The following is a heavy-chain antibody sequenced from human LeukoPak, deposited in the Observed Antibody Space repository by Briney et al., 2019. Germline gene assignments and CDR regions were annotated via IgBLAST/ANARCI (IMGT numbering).Heavy chain of an antibody. CDR3: AKDIGGYCSSTSCYAGVYYYYYGMDV. D-gene: IGHD2-2*01. CDR2: ISWNSGSI. CDR1: GFTFDDYA. J-gene: IGHJ6*02. V-gene: IGHV3-9*01. Sequence: PGGSLRLSCAASGFTFDDYAMHWVRQAPGEGLEWVSGISWNSGSIGYADSVKGRFTISRDNAKNSLYLQMNSLRAEDTALYYCAKDIGGYCSSTSCYAGVYYYYYGMDVWGQGTTVTVSS.